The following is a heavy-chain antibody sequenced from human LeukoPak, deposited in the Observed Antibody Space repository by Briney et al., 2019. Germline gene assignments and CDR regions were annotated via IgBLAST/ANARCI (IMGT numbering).Heavy chain of an antibody. D-gene: IGHD3-3*01. V-gene: IGHV3-23*01. J-gene: IGHJ5*01. CDR1: GISFSNYA. Sequence: GGSLRLSCTTSGISFSNYAMSWVRQAPGKGLEWVSSVSGSGGSTYYANSVKGRFSISRDNSKNTVYLEMNSLRAEDRAVYYCAKGGQNYDCWRFDSWGQGTLVTVSS. CDR2: VSGSGGST. CDR3: AKGGQNYDCWRFDS.